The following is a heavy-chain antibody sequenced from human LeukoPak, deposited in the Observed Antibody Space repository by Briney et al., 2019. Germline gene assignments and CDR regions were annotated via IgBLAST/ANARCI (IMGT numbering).Heavy chain of an antibody. CDR1: GFTFSNAW. CDR3: TTSYYDSSGYRN. Sequence: GGSLRLSCAASGFTFSNAWMSWVRQAPGKGLEWVGRIKSKTVGGTTDYAAPVKGRFTISRDDSENTLHLQMHSLKTEDTAVYYCTTSYYDSSGYRNWGQGTLVTVSS. CDR2: IKSKTVGGTT. V-gene: IGHV3-15*01. D-gene: IGHD3-22*01. J-gene: IGHJ4*02.